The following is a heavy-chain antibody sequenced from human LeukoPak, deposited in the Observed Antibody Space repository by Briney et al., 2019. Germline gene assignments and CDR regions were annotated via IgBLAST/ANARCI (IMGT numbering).Heavy chain of an antibody. Sequence: PSETLSLTCTVSGGSISSYYWSWIRQPPGKGLEWIGYIYTSGSTNYNPSLKSRVTISVDTSKNQFSLKLSSVTAADTAVYYCAREKDSGFDYWGQGTLVTVSS. CDR2: IYTSGST. CDR3: AREKDSGFDY. V-gene: IGHV4-4*09. D-gene: IGHD6-19*01. CDR1: GGSISSYY. J-gene: IGHJ4*02.